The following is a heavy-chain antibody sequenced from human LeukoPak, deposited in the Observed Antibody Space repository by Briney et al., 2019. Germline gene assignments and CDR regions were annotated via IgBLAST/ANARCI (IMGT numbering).Heavy chain of an antibody. J-gene: IGHJ3*02. CDR3: ARAHTTNSGSYYGGDDAFDI. Sequence: ASVKVSCKASGYTFTGYYMHWVRQAPGQGLEWMGWINPNSGGTNYAQKFQGRVTMTRDTSISTAYMELSRLRSDDTAVYYCARAHTTNSGSYYGGDDAFDIWGQGTMVTVSS. D-gene: IGHD1-26*01. CDR1: GYTFTGYY. V-gene: IGHV1-2*02. CDR2: INPNSGGT.